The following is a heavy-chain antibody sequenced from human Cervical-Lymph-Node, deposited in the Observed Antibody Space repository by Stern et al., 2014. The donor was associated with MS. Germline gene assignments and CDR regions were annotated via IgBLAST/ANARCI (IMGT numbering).Heavy chain of an antibody. CDR1: GFPFSNAW. CDR2: IKSKTDGGTT. J-gene: IGHJ5*02. Sequence: VQLVESGGGLVKPGGSLRLSCASSGFPFSNAWMSWVRQAPGTVLEWVGRIKSKTDGGTTDYAAPVKGRFTISRDDSTNTLYLQMNNLKSEDTAVYYCTTDWSWGQGTLVTVSS. CDR3: TTDWS. V-gene: IGHV3-15*01. D-gene: IGHD2-8*02.